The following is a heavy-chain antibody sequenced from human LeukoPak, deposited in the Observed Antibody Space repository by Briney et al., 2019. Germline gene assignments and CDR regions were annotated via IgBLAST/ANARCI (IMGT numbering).Heavy chain of an antibody. CDR2: ISSSSSYI. Sequence: GGSLRLSCAASGFTFSSYSMTWVRQAPGKGLEWVSSISSSSSYIYYADSVKGRFTISRDNAKNSLYLQMNSLRAGDTAVYYCAREPMVRGVMYYGMDVWGQGTTVTVPS. D-gene: IGHD3-10*01. CDR1: GFTFSSYS. V-gene: IGHV3-21*01. CDR3: AREPMVRGVMYYGMDV. J-gene: IGHJ6*02.